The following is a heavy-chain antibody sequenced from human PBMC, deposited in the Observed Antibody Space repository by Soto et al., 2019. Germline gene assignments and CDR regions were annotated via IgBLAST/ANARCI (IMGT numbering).Heavy chain of an antibody. CDR1: GGSISSSSYY. V-gene: IGHV4-39*01. D-gene: IGHD3-22*01. CDR2: IYYSGST. CDR3: ARQGLYYYDSSGYYWGGMDV. Sequence: PSETLSLTRTVSGGSISSSSYYWGWIRQPPGKGLEWVGSIYYSGSTYYNPSIKSRVNISVDTSKNQFSLKLSSVTAADTAVYYCARQGLYYYDSSGYYWGGMDVWGQGTTVT. J-gene: IGHJ6*02.